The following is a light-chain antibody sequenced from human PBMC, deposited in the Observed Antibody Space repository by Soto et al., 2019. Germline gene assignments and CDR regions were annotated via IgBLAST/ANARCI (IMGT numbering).Light chain of an antibody. Sequence: QSALTQPRSVSGSPGQSVTISCTGTSRDVGVYNFVSWYQQHPGKAPKLIIYDVNKRPSGVPDRFSGSKSGNTASLTISGLQADDEADYYCCSYAGSYTLRVFGGGTQLTVL. V-gene: IGLV2-11*01. CDR3: CSYAGSYTLRV. CDR2: DVN. CDR1: SRDVGVYNF. J-gene: IGLJ3*02.